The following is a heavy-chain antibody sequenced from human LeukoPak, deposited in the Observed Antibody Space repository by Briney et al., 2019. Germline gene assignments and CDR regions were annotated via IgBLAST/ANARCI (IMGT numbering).Heavy chain of an antibody. J-gene: IGHJ4*02. CDR2: ISYDGSNK. CDR1: GFTFSRYG. CDR3: AKDLGYSDDY. D-gene: IGHD5-18*01. V-gene: IGHV3-30*04. Sequence: GGSLRLSCAASGFTFSRYGMHWVRQAPGKGLEWVTAISYDGSNKYYADSVKGRFTISRDNSRNTLSLLLNSLRPEDTAVYYCAKDLGYSDDYWGQGTLVTVSS.